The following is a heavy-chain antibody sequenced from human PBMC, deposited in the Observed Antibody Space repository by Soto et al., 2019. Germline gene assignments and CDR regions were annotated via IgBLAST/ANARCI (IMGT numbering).Heavy chain of an antibody. D-gene: IGHD3-10*01. Sequence: ASVKVSCKASGYTFPNYGITWVRQAPGQGLEWMGWISAYKTNIKYAQKFQGRVTLTTDTSTSTAYMELRSLRSDDTAIYYCARDLDGSGAYYTDFWGQGTLVTFSS. CDR3: ARDLDGSGAYYTDF. J-gene: IGHJ4*02. CDR2: ISAYKTNI. CDR1: GYTFPNYG. V-gene: IGHV1-18*01.